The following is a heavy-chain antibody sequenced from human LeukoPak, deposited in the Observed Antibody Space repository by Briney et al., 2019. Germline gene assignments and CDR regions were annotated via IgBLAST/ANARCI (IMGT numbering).Heavy chain of an antibody. D-gene: IGHD4-23*01. V-gene: IGHV4-39*07. CDR2: SYYSGST. CDR1: GGSISSSSYY. J-gene: IGHJ4*02. CDR3: ARERRPDDYGGNPTPFDY. Sequence: SETLSLTCTVSGGSISSSSYYWCWIRQPPGKGLEWIVSSYYSGSTYYNPSLKSRVTMSVDTSKNQSSLKLSSVTAADTAVYYCARERRPDDYGGNPTPFDYWGQGTLVTVSS.